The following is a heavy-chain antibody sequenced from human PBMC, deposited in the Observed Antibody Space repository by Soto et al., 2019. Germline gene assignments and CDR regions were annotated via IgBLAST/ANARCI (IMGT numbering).Heavy chain of an antibody. Sequence: GGSLRLSCAASGFTVSSNYMSWVRQAPGKGLEWVSVIYSGGSTYYADSVKGRFTISRHNSKNTLYLQMNSLRAEDTAVYYCATASVDRVATTWGAFDIWGQGTMVTVSS. V-gene: IGHV3-53*04. CDR3: ATASVDRVATTWGAFDI. CDR1: GFTVSSNY. D-gene: IGHD5-12*01. CDR2: IYSGGST. J-gene: IGHJ3*02.